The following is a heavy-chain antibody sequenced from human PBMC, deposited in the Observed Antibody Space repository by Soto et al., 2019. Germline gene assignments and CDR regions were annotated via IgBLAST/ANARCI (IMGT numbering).Heavy chain of an antibody. CDR1: GFTFDDYA. J-gene: IGHJ3*02. V-gene: IGHV3-9*01. CDR2: ISWNSGSI. CDR3: AKDINVAATPIAAFDI. D-gene: IGHD2-15*01. Sequence: VQLVESGGGLVQPGRSLRLSCAASGFTFDDYAMHWVRQAPGKGLEWVSGISWNSGSIGYADSVKGRFTISRDNAKNSLYLQMNSLRAEDTALYYCAKDINVAATPIAAFDIWGQGTMVTVSS.